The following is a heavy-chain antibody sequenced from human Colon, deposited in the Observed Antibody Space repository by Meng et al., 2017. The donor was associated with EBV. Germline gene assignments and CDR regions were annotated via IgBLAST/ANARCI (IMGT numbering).Heavy chain of an antibody. CDR3: ARNYYFDY. J-gene: IGHJ4*02. CDR2: IYYTGST. V-gene: IGHV4-30-4*01. Sequence: VRLQVSGPGVVKPSQTPSLTCAVSGGSINSGDYYWRWIRQPPGKGLEWIGYIYYTGSTYYNPSLKSRVTISMDTSKNQFSLRLSSVTAADTAVYYCARNYYFDYWGQGTLVTVSS. CDR1: GGSINSGDYY.